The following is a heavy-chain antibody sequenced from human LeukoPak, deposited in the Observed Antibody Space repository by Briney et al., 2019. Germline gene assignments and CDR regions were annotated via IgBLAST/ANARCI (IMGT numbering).Heavy chain of an antibody. D-gene: IGHD3-3*01. Sequence: ASVKVSCKASGYTFTSYGISWVRQAPGQGLEWMGWIGAYNGNTNYAQKLQGRVTMTTDTSTSTAYMELRSLRSDDTAVYYCARDRGSPLYYDFWSGYYTDTREVSGYFDYWGQGTLVTVSS. J-gene: IGHJ4*02. CDR1: GYTFTSYG. V-gene: IGHV1-18*01. CDR3: ARDRGSPLYYDFWSGYYTDTREVSGYFDY. CDR2: IGAYNGNT.